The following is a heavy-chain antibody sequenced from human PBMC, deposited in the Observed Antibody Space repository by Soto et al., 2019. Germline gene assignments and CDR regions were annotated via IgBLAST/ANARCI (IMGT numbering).Heavy chain of an antibody. D-gene: IGHD4-4*01. J-gene: IGHJ4*02. CDR2: IFDSGKA. CDR1: GCSINSYC. CDR3: ARHRRTTVAKFYFDN. V-gene: IGHV4-59*08. Sequence: QVQLQESGPGLVKPSETLSLICTVSGCSINSYCWSWIRQSPGKGLEWIAYIFDSGKANYNLSLKSRVTISVDTSKNQFSLKLTSVTAADTAVYYCARHRRTTVAKFYFDNWGQGALVTVSS.